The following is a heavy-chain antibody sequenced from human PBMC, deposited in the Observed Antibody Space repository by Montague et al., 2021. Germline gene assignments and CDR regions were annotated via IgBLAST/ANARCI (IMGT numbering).Heavy chain of an antibody. Sequence: SLRLSCAAPGLIFNNYVMNRVRQAPGKGLEWVSGINGNSINIDYADSVKGRFTISRDNAKNSLYLQMNSLRAEDTAFYYCVKDTRDYYPDFWGQGILVTVSS. D-gene: IGHD3-3*01. CDR2: INGNSINI. J-gene: IGHJ4*02. CDR1: GLIFNNYV. CDR3: VKDTRDYYPDF. V-gene: IGHV3-9*01.